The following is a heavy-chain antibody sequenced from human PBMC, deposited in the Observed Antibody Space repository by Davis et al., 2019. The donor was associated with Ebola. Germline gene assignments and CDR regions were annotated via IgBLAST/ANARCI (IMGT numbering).Heavy chain of an antibody. Sequence: GESLKISCEASGFAFSNFGMDWVRQAPGQGLDWVASIKHDGTEKYYVGSVKGRFTISRDNAKNSLFLQMNNLRVDDTAVYYCATELTGNAFDVWGRGTLVTVSS. J-gene: IGHJ3*01. V-gene: IGHV3-7*03. CDR3: ATELTGNAFDV. D-gene: IGHD3-9*01. CDR2: IKHDGTEK. CDR1: GFAFSNFG.